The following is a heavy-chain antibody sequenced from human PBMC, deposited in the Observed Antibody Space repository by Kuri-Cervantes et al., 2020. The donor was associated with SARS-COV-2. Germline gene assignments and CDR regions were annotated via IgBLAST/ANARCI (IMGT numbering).Heavy chain of an antibody. CDR2: TSYNGKEN. CDR3: AKTSKSASSWFGHFDY. D-gene: IGHD6-13*01. J-gene: IGHJ4*02. CDR1: GFSLRDFG. V-gene: IGHV3-30*18. Sequence: GKSRKISWVASGFSLRDFGMHWVRQAPGKGLEWVAATSYNGKENYYGDSVKGRFTISRDNSKNTLYLEMDSLRTDDTAVYFCAKTSKSASSWFGHFDYWGQGSLVTVSS.